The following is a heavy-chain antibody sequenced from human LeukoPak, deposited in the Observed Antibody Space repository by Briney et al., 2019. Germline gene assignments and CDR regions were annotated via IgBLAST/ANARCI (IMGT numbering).Heavy chain of an antibody. CDR1: GYTFTSYG. CDR3: ARARRGFYDSSGLFDY. CDR2: ISAYNGNT. V-gene: IGHV1-18*01. D-gene: IGHD3-22*01. J-gene: IGHJ4*02. Sequence: ASVKVSCKPSGYTFTSYGISWVRQAPGQGLEWMGWISAYNGNTNYAQKLQGRVTMTTDTSTSTAYMELSSLRSEDTAVYYCARARRGFYDSSGLFDYWGQGTLVTVSS.